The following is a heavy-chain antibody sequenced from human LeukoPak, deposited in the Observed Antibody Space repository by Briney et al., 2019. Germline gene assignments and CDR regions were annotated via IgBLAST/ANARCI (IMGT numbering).Heavy chain of an antibody. CDR1: GFTFSDYY. CDR2: ISSSGSTI. D-gene: IGHD3-22*01. V-gene: IGHV3-11*01. CDR3: AKDRDSSGYYFNPTNWFDP. Sequence: PGGSLRLSCAASGFTFSDYYMSWIRQAPGKGLEWVSYISSSGSTIYYADSVKGRFTISRDNSKNTLYLQMNSLRAEDTAVYYCAKDRDSSGYYFNPTNWFDPWGQGTLVTVSS. J-gene: IGHJ5*02.